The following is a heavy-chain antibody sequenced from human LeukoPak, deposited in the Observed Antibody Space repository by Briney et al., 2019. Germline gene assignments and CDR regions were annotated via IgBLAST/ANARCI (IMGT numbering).Heavy chain of an antibody. J-gene: IGHJ6*03. CDR2: ISAYNGNT. Sequence: ASVKVSCKASGYTFTSYGISWVRQAPGQGLEWMGWISAYNGNTNYAQKLQGRVTMTTDTSTSTAYMELRCLRSDDTAVYYCARAGYCSGGSCFGGLYYYYYMDVWGKGTTVTVSS. V-gene: IGHV1-18*01. CDR3: ARAGYCSGGSCFGGLYYYYYMDV. D-gene: IGHD2-15*01. CDR1: GYTFTSYG.